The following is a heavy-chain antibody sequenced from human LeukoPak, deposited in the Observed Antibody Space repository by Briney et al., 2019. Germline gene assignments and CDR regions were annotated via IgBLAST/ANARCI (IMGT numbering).Heavy chain of an antibody. D-gene: IGHD1-26*01. Sequence: GGSLRLSCAASGFTFSSYAMSWVRQAPGKGLERVSTSSDSGGNTYYADSVKGRFTISRDNSKNTLYLQMNSLRAEDTAVYYCARGGYHASFDYWGQETLVTVSS. J-gene: IGHJ4*02. CDR1: GFTFSSYA. V-gene: IGHV3-23*01. CDR2: SSDSGGNT. CDR3: ARGGYHASFDY.